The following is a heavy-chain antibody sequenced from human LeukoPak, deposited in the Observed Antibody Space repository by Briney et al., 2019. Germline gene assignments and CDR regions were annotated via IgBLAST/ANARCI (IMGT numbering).Heavy chain of an antibody. CDR3: ARGGSPPEALGDAFDI. D-gene: IGHD1-26*01. V-gene: IGHV3-23*01. CDR1: GFTFSSYA. Sequence: GGSLRLSCAASGFTFSSYAMTWVRQAPGRGLEWASVISASGGTTYYADSVRGRFTISRDNAKNTLYLQMNSLRAEDTAVYYCARGGSPPEALGDAFDIWGQGTMVTVSS. CDR2: ISASGGTT. J-gene: IGHJ3*02.